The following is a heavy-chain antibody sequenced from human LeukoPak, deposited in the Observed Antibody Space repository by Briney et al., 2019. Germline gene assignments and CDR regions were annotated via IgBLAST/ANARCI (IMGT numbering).Heavy chain of an antibody. Sequence: SCKASGGTFNSYGISWVRQAPGKGLEWVAIISYDETKKHYADSVKGRFTISRDNSKNTLYLEMNSLRTEDTAVYYCATAVYDFWSGYYKEFDYWGQGTLVTVSS. J-gene: IGHJ4*02. D-gene: IGHD3-3*01. V-gene: IGHV3-30*03. CDR1: GGTFNSYG. CDR2: ISYDETKK. CDR3: ATAVYDFWSGYYKEFDY.